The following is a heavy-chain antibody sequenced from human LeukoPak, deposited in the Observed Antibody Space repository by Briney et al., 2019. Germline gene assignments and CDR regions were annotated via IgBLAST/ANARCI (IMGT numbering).Heavy chain of an antibody. J-gene: IGHJ5*02. CDR2: ISGSGGST. V-gene: IGHV3-23*01. D-gene: IGHD6-13*01. CDR3: GAAGGTYSSSWENWFDP. Sequence: PGGSLRLSCAASGFTFSSYAMSWVRQAPGKGLEWVSAISGSGGSTYYADSVKGRFTISRDNSKNTLYLQMNSLRAEDTAVYYCGAAGGTYSSSWENWFDPWGQGTLVTVSS. CDR1: GFTFSSYA.